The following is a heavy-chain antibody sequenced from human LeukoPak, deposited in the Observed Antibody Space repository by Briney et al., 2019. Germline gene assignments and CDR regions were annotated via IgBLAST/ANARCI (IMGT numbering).Heavy chain of an antibody. V-gene: IGHV3-23*01. Sequence: GGSLRLSCTASGFTFSNYAMSRVREAPGKGLEWGSTSSGSDGSTYYADSVKGRFTISRDNSKNTLYLQMNSLRVEDTAIYYCAKGRGYCTGGSCYSDYWGQGTLVTVSS. CDR1: GFTFSNYA. J-gene: IGHJ4*02. D-gene: IGHD2-15*01. CDR3: AKGRGYCTGGSCYSDY. CDR2: SSGSDGST.